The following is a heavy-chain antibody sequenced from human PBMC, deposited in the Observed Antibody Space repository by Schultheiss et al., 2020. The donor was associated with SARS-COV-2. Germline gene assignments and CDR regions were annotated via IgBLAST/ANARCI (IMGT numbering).Heavy chain of an antibody. D-gene: IGHD2-2*01. CDR2: ISGSGGST. Sequence: GGSLRLSFAASGFTFSSYAMSWVRQAPGKGLEWVSAISGSGGSTYYADSVKGRFTISRDNAKNSLYLQMNSLRAEDTAVYYCARATYCSSTSCYNEYFQHWGQGTLVTVSS. CDR1: GFTFSSYA. V-gene: IGHV3-23*01. J-gene: IGHJ1*01. CDR3: ARATYCSSTSCYNEYFQH.